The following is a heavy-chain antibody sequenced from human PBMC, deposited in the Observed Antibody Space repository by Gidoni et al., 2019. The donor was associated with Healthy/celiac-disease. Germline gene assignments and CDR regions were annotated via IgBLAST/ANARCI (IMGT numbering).Heavy chain of an antibody. CDR3: ARSSGYYPNFDY. D-gene: IGHD3-22*01. CDR1: GFTFSSYP. J-gene: IGHJ4*02. CDR2: IAYDGSNK. V-gene: IGHV3-30*04. Sequence: VHLVESGGGVVHPGRSLSLPCAAPGFTFSSYPMNWVRQAPGKGLELVAVIAYDGSNKYYADSVKGRFTSSRDNSKNTLYLQMNSLRAEDTAVYYCARSSGYYPNFDYWGQGTLVTVSS.